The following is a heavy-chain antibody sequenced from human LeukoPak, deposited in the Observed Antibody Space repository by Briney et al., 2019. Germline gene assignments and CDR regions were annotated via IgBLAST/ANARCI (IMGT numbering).Heavy chain of an antibody. V-gene: IGHV3-21*01. D-gene: IGHD6-13*01. CDR1: GFTFSSYS. J-gene: IGHJ6*03. Sequence: GGSLRLSCAASGFTFSSYSMNWVRQAPGKGLGWVSSISSSSSYIYYADSVKGRFTISRDNAKNSLYLQMNSLRAEDTAVYYCARDGGIAAAGNWYYYMDVWGKGTTVTVSS. CDR3: ARDGGIAAAGNWYYYMDV. CDR2: ISSSSSYI.